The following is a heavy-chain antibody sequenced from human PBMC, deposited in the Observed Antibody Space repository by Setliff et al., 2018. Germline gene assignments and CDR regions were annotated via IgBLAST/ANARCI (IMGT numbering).Heavy chain of an antibody. J-gene: IGHJ6*03. CDR3: ANEHGTTVTVENYHYYMDV. CDR2: IIPIFRTT. CDR1: GGTFSSHG. V-gene: IGHV1-69*13. D-gene: IGHD4-4*01. Sequence: SVKVSCKASGGTFSSHGINWVRQAPGQGLEWMGGIIPIFRTTNYAQKFQGRVSITADESTSTAYMELSSLKSEDTAVYYCANEHGTTVTVENYHYYMDVWGKGTTVTVSS.